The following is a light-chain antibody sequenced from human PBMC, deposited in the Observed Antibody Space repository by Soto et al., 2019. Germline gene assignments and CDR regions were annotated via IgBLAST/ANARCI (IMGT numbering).Light chain of an antibody. V-gene: IGKV3-20*01. CDR1: QTVSSNF. CDR3: QQYANSPST. Sequence: ELVLTQSPGTLTVSPGESATLSCRASQTVSSNFLAWYQRKPGQAPRLLIYGVSSRASGIPDRFFGSGSGTDFTLTINRLEPEDFAVYYCQQYANSPSTFGQGTRLEIK. CDR2: GVS. J-gene: IGKJ5*01.